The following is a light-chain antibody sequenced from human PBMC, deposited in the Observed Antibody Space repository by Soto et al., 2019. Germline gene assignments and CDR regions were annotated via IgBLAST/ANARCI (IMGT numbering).Light chain of an antibody. CDR3: HQYNSWPRGT. J-gene: IGKJ3*01. Sequence: ESVLTQSPATLSLSPGERATLSCRASPSVSNSLAWYQHKPGQAPRLLIYDASNRATGVPTRFSGSGSGTDFTLTISSLQSEDSAVYYCHQYNSWPRGTFGPGTKVEIK. V-gene: IGKV3-11*01. CDR2: DAS. CDR1: PSVSNS.